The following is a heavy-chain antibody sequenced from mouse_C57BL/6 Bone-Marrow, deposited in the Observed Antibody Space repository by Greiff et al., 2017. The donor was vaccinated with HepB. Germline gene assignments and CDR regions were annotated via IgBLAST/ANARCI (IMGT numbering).Heavy chain of an antibody. D-gene: IGHD1-1*01. CDR3: ARGTTVVAIDY. CDR2: IDPSDSYT. CDR1: GYTFTSYW. V-gene: IGHV1-50*01. Sequence: QVQLQQPGAELVKPGASVKLSCKASGYTFTSYWMQWVKQRPGQGLEWIGEIDPSDSYTNYNQKFKGKATLTVDTSSSTAYMQLSSLTYEDSAVYYCARGTTVVAIDYWGQGTTLTVSS. J-gene: IGHJ2*01.